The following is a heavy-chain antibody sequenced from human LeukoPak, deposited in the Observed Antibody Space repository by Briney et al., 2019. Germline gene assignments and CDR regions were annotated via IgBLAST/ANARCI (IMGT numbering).Heavy chain of an antibody. Sequence: GGSLRLSCAASGFTFSSYGMHWVRQAPGKGLEWVAVIWYDGSNKYYADSVRGRFTISRDNSKNTLYLQMNSLRAEDTAVYYCAKLKRAVADDYWGQGTLVTVSS. CDR3: AKLKRAVADDY. CDR1: GFTFSSYG. D-gene: IGHD6-19*01. V-gene: IGHV3-33*06. CDR2: IWYDGSNK. J-gene: IGHJ4*02.